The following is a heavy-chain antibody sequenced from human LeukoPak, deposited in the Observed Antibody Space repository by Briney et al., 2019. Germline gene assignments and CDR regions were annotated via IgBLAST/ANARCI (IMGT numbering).Heavy chain of an antibody. D-gene: IGHD5-12*01. J-gene: IGHJ4*02. CDR2: ISGSGGST. Sequence: GGSLRLSCAGSGFSVSSNYMSWVRQAPGKGLEWVSAISGSGGSTYYADSVKGRFTISRDNSKNTLYLQMNSLRAEDTAVYYCAKFDPSDIVATIAALDYWGQGTLVTVSS. CDR1: GFSVSSNY. CDR3: AKFDPSDIVATIAALDY. V-gene: IGHV3-23*01.